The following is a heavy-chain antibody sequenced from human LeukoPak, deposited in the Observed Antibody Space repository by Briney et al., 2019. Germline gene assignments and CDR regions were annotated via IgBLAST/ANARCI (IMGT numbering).Heavy chain of an antibody. CDR2: ISSSGSTI. CDR3: ARDYTYYYDSSGYRNWFDP. CDR1: GFTFSDYY. D-gene: IGHD3-22*01. Sequence: GGSLRLSCAASGFTFSDYYMGWIRQAPGKGLEWVSYISSSGSTIYYADSVKGRFTISRDNAKNSLYLQMNSLRAEDTAVYYCARDYTYYYDSSGYRNWFDPWGQGTLVTVSS. V-gene: IGHV3-11*01. J-gene: IGHJ5*02.